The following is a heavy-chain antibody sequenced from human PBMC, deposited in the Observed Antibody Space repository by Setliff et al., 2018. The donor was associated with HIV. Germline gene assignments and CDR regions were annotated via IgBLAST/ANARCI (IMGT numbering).Heavy chain of an antibody. Sequence: PSETLSLTCNVSGGSISGYFWTWIRQPAGKGLEWIGRIYTSGSTNYNPSLKSRLSMSRDTSKNHFSLRLTSVTAADTAVYYCARDLPELTGRSFDPWGQGIQVTVSS. J-gene: IGHJ5*02. V-gene: IGHV4-4*07. CDR1: GGSISGYF. CDR3: ARDLPELTGRSFDP. D-gene: IGHD7-27*01. CDR2: IYTSGST.